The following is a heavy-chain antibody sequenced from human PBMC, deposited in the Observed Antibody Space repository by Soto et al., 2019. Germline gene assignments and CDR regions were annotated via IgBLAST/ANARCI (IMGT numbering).Heavy chain of an antibody. CDR1: GGSISSSSYY. Sequence: SETLSLTCTVSGGSISSSSYYWGWIRQPPGKGLEWIGSIYYSGSTYYNPSLKSRVTISVDTSKNQFSLKLSSVTAADTAVYYCARTWDTAMVTVFDYWGQGTLVTVSS. CDR3: ARTWDTAMVTVFDY. V-gene: IGHV4-39*01. D-gene: IGHD5-18*01. J-gene: IGHJ4*02. CDR2: IYYSGST.